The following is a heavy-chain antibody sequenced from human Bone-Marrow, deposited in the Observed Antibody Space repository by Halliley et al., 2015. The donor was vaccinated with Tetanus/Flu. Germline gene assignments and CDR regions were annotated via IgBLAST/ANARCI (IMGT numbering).Heavy chain of an antibody. CDR2: IFPSDSDP. CDR3: ARRSLRGDWFDP. V-gene: IGHV5-51*01. J-gene: IGHJ5*02. Sequence: LGWVGPIFPSDSDPTYSPAFQGQVTISADKSISTACLQWNSLKASDTAMYYCARRSLRGDWFDPWGQGTLVPVSS.